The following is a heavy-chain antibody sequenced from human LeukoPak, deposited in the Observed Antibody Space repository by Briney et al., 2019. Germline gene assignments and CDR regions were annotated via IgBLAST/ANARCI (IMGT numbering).Heavy chain of an antibody. CDR1: GFTFSDYY. J-gene: IGHJ4*02. V-gene: IGHV3-11*01. Sequence: NPGGSLRLSCAASGFTFSDYYMTWIRQAPGKGLEWVSYMSDNDNSIYYADSVKGRFTISRDNAKNSLYLQMNSLRADDTAVYFCARVPQFYSPLDYWGQGTLVTVSS. CDR2: MSDNDNSI. CDR3: ARVPQFYSPLDY. D-gene: IGHD2/OR15-2a*01.